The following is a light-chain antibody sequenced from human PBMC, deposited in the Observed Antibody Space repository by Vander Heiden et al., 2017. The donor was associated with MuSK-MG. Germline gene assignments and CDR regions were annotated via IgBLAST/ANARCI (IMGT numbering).Light chain of an antibody. J-gene: IGKJ3*01. V-gene: IGKV3-15*01. CDR1: QSVGSN. CDR2: GAS. CDR3: LHYNTWPPFFT. Sequence: EIEVTQSPANLSVSPGERASLSCKSSQSVGSNLAWYQQTRGQTPRLLIYGASTRASGVPARFSGSGSGTEFTLTISSLQSEDFAVYFCLHYNTWPPFFTFGPGTRVDVK.